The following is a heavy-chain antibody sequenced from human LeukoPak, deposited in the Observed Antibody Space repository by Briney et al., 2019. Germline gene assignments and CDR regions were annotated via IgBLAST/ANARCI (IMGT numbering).Heavy chain of an antibody. CDR3: ARLRFGELSGFDP. CDR2: IYYSGST. Sequence: KPSETLSLTCTVSGGSNRDYYWNWIRQPPGQGLEWIGYIYYSGSTNYHPSLKSRVTISVDTSKNQFSLRLSSVTAADTAVYYCARLRFGELSGFDPWGQGTLVTVSS. CDR1: GGSNRDYY. J-gene: IGHJ5*02. V-gene: IGHV4-59*01. D-gene: IGHD3-10*01.